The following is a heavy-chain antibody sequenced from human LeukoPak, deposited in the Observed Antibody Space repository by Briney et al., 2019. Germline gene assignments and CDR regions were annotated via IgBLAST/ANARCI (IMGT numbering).Heavy chain of an antibody. J-gene: IGHJ4*02. CDR2: IKSKTDGGTT. CDR3: RRGIVVVPGQTDY. CDR1: GFTFSNAW. V-gene: IGHV3-15*01. D-gene: IGHD2-2*01. Sequence: GGSLRLSCAASGFTFSNAWMSWVRQAPGKGLEWVGRIKSKTDGGTTDYAAPVKGRFTISRDDPKNTLYLQMNSLKTEDTAVYYCRRGIVVVPGQTDYWGQGTLVTVSS.